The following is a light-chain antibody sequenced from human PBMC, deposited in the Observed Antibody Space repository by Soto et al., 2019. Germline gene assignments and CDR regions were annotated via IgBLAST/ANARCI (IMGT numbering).Light chain of an antibody. Sequence: DIEMTQSPSSLSASVGDRVTITCRASLGIIDYLAWYQQKPGKVPKLLIYAASTLQTGVPSRFSGSGSRTDFTLTISNLQPEAVATYYCQKYNRSPLTFGGGTKVEIK. J-gene: IGKJ4*01. V-gene: IGKV1-27*01. CDR3: QKYNRSPLT. CDR2: AAS. CDR1: LGIIDY.